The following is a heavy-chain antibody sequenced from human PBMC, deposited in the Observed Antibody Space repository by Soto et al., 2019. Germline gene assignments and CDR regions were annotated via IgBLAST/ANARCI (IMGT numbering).Heavy chain of an antibody. J-gene: IGHJ4*02. V-gene: IGHV1-2*02. Sequence: ASVKVSCKASGYTFTGYYMHWVRQAPGQGLEWMGWINPNSGGTNYAQKFQGRVTMTRDTSISTAYMELSRLRSDDTAVYYCARDPGSSWYLSDYSGQATLVTVST. CDR2: INPNSGGT. CDR1: GYTFTGYY. CDR3: ARDPGSSWYLSDY. D-gene: IGHD6-13*01.